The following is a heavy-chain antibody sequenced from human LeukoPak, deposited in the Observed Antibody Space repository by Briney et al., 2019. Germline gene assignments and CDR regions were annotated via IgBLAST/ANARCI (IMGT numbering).Heavy chain of an antibody. V-gene: IGHV1-2*02. Sequence: GASVKVSCKASGYTFTGYYMHWVRQAPGQGLEWMGWINPNSGGTNYAQKFQGRVTMTRDTSISTAYMELSRLRSDDTAVYYCARDSRWLKALIEYFQHWGQGTLVTVPS. CDR2: INPNSGGT. D-gene: IGHD4-23*01. J-gene: IGHJ1*01. CDR3: ARDSRWLKALIEYFQH. CDR1: GYTFTGYY.